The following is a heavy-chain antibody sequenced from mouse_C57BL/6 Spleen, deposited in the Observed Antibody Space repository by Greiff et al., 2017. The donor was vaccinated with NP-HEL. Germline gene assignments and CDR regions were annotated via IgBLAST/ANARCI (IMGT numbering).Heavy chain of an antibody. D-gene: IGHD2-5*01. CDR1: GFTFSDYG. Sequence: EVQGVESGGGLVKPGGSLKLSCAASGFTFSDYGMHWVRQAPEKGLEWVAYISSGSSTIYYADTVEGRFTISRDNAKNTLFLQMTSLRSEDTAMYYCARDSNYLDYWGQGTTLTVSS. CDR3: ARDSNYLDY. J-gene: IGHJ2*01. V-gene: IGHV5-17*01. CDR2: ISSGSSTI.